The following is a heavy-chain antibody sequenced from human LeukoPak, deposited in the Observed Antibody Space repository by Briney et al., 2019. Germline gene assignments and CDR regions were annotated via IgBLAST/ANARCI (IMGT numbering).Heavy chain of an antibody. D-gene: IGHD6-13*01. CDR2: IYHSGST. CDR1: GYSIRSGYY. J-gene: IGHJ4*02. Sequence: PSETLSPTCTVSGYSIRSGYYWAWIRQPPGKGLEWIGSIYHSGSTFYNPSLKSRVTISVDTSKNQFSLKLSSVTAADTAFYYCAREQHLAHWGQGTLVTVSS. CDR3: AREQHLAH. V-gene: IGHV4-38-2*02.